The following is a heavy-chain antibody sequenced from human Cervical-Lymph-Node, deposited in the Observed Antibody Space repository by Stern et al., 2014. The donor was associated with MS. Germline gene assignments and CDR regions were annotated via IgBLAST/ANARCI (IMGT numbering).Heavy chain of an antibody. CDR3: AKSEDSGSFYVLDY. CDR1: GGTFRGYA. Sequence: VQLLQSGAEVKKSGSSLKVSCKASGGTFRGYAISWVRQAPGKGLEWMGGIRPKVGRANYAKKSPGRGTITAAESKRAASLKFNSLRAEDTAVYYCAKSEDSGSFYVLDYWGQGTLVTVSS. V-gene: IGHV1-69*01. D-gene: IGHD1-26*01. CDR2: IRPKVGRA. J-gene: IGHJ4*02.